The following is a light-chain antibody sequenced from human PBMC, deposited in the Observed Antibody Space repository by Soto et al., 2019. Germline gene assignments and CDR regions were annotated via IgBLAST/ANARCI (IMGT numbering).Light chain of an antibody. J-gene: IGKJ3*01. V-gene: IGKV3-20*01. CDR3: QNYGSPQWT. Sequence: EIVLTQSPGTLSLSPGERATLSCRASQSGRDMYLAWYQQKPGQPPRLLIYGVSSRAYGIPDRFSGSGSGTDFTPPTGRRGTEDLAVYYCQNYGSPQWTFG. CDR1: QSGRDMY. CDR2: GVS.